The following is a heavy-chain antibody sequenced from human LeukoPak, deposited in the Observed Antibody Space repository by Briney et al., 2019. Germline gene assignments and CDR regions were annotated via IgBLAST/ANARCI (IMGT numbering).Heavy chain of an antibody. D-gene: IGHD2-21*02. Sequence: ASVKVSCKASGFTFTGYYTHWVRQAPGQGLEWMGWINPNSGGTNYAQKFQGWVTMTRDTSISTAYMELSRLRSDDTAVYYCAREVGGDCYYDWGQGTLVTVSS. J-gene: IGHJ4*02. CDR3: AREVGGDCYYD. CDR1: GFTFTGYY. CDR2: INPNSGGT. V-gene: IGHV1-2*04.